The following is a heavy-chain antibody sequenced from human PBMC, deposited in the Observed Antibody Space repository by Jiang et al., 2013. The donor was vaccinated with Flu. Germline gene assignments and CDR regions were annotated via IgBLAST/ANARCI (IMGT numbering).Heavy chain of an antibody. V-gene: IGHV4-38-2*01. D-gene: IGHD6-19*01. J-gene: IGHJ5*02. CDR2: IYHSGST. CDR3: ARGVGAVAVSLVWFDP. Sequence: GLVKPSETLSLTCAVSGYSISSGYYWGWIRQPPGKGLEWIGSIYHSGSTYYNPSLKSRVTISVDTSKNQFSLKLSSVTAADTAVYYCARGVGAVAVSLVWFDPWGQGTLVTVSS. CDR1: GYSISSGYY.